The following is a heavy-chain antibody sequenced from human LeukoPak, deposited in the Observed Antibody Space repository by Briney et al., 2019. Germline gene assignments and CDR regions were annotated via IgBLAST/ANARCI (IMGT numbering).Heavy chain of an antibody. D-gene: IGHD2-15*01. CDR2: IHPNSGGT. Sequence: GASVQVTCKACGYTFLRYYMHWLQQAGGQGLEWMGWIHPNSGGTNYAQKFQGWVTMTRDTSISTAYMELSRLRSDDTAVYYCARDPGYCSGGSCYSRHAFDIWGQGTMVTVSS. V-gene: IGHV1-2*04. J-gene: IGHJ3*02. CDR3: ARDPGYCSGGSCYSRHAFDI. CDR1: GYTFLRYY.